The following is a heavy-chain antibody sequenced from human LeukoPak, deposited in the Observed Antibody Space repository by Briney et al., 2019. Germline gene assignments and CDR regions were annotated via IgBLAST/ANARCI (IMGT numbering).Heavy chain of an antibody. D-gene: IGHD1-26*01. CDR1: GYTFTGYY. V-gene: IGHV1-2*02. CDR2: INPNSGGT. J-gene: IGHJ4*02. CDR3: ARGIVGATTGD. Sequence: ASVTVSFKSSGYTFTGYYMHWVRQAPGQGLEWMGWINPNSGGTTYVQKFQARVTMTRDTSISTAYMGVSRLRSDDTAMYYYARGIVGATTGDWGQGTLVTVSS.